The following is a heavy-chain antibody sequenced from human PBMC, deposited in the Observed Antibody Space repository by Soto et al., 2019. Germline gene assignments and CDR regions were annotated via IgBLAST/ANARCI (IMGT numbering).Heavy chain of an antibody. V-gene: IGHV1-8*01. J-gene: IGHJ4*02. D-gene: IGHD3-3*01. CDR3: ARSLRFLEWLLNYYFDY. CDR2: MNPNSGNT. Sequence: ASVKVSCKASGYTFTSYDINWVRQATGQGPEWMGWMNPNSGNTGYAQKFQGRVTMTRNTSISTAYMELSSLRSEDTAVYYCARSLRFLEWLLNYYFDYWGQGTLVPVPS. CDR1: GYTFTSYD.